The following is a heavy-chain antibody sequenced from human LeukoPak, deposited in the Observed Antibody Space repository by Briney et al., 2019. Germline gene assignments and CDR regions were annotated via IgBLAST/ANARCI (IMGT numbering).Heavy chain of an antibody. J-gene: IGHJ5*02. D-gene: IGHD6-19*01. CDR2: INHSGST. CDR3: ATHPDRYSSGLNWFDP. CDR1: GGSFSGYY. Sequence: SETLSLTCTVYGGSFSGYYWSWIHQPPGKGLEWIGEINHSGSTNYNPSLKSRVTISVDTSKNQFSLKLSSVTAADTAVYYCATHPDRYSSGLNWFDPWGQGTLVTVSS. V-gene: IGHV4-34*01.